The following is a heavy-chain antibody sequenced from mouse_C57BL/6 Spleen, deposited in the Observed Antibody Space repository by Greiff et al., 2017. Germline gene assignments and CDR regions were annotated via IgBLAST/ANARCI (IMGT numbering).Heavy chain of an antibody. CDR3: ARKVGPYDYDGAWFAY. Sequence: QVQLQQSGPGLVQPSPSLSITCTVTGFSLTSYGVHWVRQSPGNGLEWLGVIWSGGSTDYNAAFISRLSISKDNSKSQVFFKMNSLQADDTAIYYCARKVGPYDYDGAWFAYWGQGTLVTVSA. CDR1: GFSLTSYG. CDR2: IWSGGST. J-gene: IGHJ3*01. V-gene: IGHV2-2*01. D-gene: IGHD2-4*01.